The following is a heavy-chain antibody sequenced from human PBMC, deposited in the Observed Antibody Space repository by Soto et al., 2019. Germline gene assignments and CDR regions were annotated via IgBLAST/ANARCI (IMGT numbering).Heavy chain of an antibody. D-gene: IGHD6-13*01. V-gene: IGHV3-23*01. CDR1: GFTFSSYA. CDR2: ISGSGGST. CDR3: AKDRYSSSWYYPVTYYYYYGMDV. Sequence: PGGSLRLSCAASGFTFSSYAMSWVRQAPGKGLEWVSAISGSGGSTYYADSVKGRFTISRDNSKNTLYLQMNSLRAEDTAVYYCAKDRYSSSWYYPVTYYYYYGMDVWGQGTTVTVSS. J-gene: IGHJ6*02.